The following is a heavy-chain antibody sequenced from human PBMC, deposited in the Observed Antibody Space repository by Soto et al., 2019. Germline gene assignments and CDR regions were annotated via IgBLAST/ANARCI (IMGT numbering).Heavy chain of an antibody. J-gene: IGHJ6*02. CDR1: GYTFTGYC. CDR2: INPNSGGT. V-gene: IGHV1-2*04. CDR3: ARELGPHYYGMDV. Sequence: ASVKVSCKASGYTFTGYCMHWVRQAPGQGLEWMGWINPNSGGTNYAQKFQGWVTMTRDTSISTAYMELSRLRSDDTAVYYCARELGPHYYGMDVWGQGTTVTVSS. D-gene: IGHD3-16*01.